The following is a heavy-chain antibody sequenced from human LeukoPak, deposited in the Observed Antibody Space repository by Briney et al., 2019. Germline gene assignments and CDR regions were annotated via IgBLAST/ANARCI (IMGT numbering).Heavy chain of an antibody. CDR1: GFTFSDLY. CDR2: TRNKANGYTT. J-gene: IGHJ4*02. CDR3: TRTESCSAGRCYSDYFDS. Sequence: PGGSLRLSCAASGFTFSDLYMYLVRQAPGKGLEWVGRTRNKANGYTTEYAASVKGRFTISRDDSKTSLYLQMNSLKTEDTAVYYCTRTESCSAGRCYSDYFDSWGQGTLVTVSS. V-gene: IGHV3-72*01. D-gene: IGHD2-15*01.